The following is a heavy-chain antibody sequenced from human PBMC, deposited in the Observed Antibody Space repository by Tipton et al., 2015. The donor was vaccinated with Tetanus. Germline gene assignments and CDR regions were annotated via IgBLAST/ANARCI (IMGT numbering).Heavy chain of an antibody. CDR2: IYYSGST. V-gene: IGHV4-31*03. CDR1: GGSISSGGYY. D-gene: IGHD1-14*01. J-gene: IGHJ5*02. Sequence: TLSLTCTVSGGSISSGGYYWSWIRQHPGKGLEWIGYIYYSGSTYYNPSLKSRVTISVDTSKNQFSLKLSSVTAADTAVYYCARVAHHLEVDPWGQGTLVTVSS. CDR3: ARVAHHLEVDP.